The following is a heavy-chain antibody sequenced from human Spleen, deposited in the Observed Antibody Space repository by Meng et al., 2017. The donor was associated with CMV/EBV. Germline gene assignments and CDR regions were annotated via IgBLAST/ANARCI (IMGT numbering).Heavy chain of an antibody. CDR1: GFSFSSYE. CDR3: VRDYYDFWSDFLNY. Sequence: GGSLRLSCAASGFSFSSYEMNWVRQAPGKGLEWVSYISSSGSTIYYADSVKGRFTISRDNAKNSLYLQMNSLRAEDTAVYYCVRDYYDFWSDFLNYWGQGTLVTVSS. D-gene: IGHD3-3*01. CDR2: ISSSGSTI. V-gene: IGHV3-48*03. J-gene: IGHJ4*02.